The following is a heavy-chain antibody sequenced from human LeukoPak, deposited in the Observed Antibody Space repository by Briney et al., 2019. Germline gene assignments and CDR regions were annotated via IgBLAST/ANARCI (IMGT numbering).Heavy chain of an antibody. V-gene: IGHV3-23*01. CDR2: ISGSGGSI. D-gene: IGHD5-18*01. Sequence: GSLRLPCAASGFTFSSHAMSWVRQAPGKGLEWVSAISGSGGSIYYADSVKGRFTISRDNSKNTLYRQMNSLRAEDTAVYYCAKTFKVWSYGYYFDYWGQGTLVTVSS. CDR1: GFTFSSHA. CDR3: AKTFKVWSYGYYFDY. J-gene: IGHJ4*02.